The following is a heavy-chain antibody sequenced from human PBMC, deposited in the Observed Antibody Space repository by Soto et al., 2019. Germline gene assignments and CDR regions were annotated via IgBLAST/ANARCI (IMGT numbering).Heavy chain of an antibody. J-gene: IGHJ4*02. CDR2: LRSDGFGA. CDR3: ARDLGGPDY. D-gene: IGHD3-16*01. Sequence: EVHLEESGGGLVQPGGSLRLSCAASGFSLSPYWMHWVRQVPGGGLEWVARLRSDGFGAAYADSVKGRFFIFRDIARNTLSLQMNSLRADDTAVYYCARDLGGPDYWGRGTSVPVSS. V-gene: IGHV3-74*03. CDR1: GFSLSPYW.